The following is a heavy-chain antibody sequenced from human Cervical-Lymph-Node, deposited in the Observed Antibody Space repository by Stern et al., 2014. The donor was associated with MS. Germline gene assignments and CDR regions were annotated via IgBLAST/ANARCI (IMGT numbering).Heavy chain of an antibody. D-gene: IGHD3-22*01. CDR1: GYTFTGYY. Sequence: QVQLEESGAEVKKPGASVKVSCTASGYTFTGYYMYWVRQAPGQGIEWMGIFNPTGGSTTYPQTFQGIVTMTADTSTSTVYMDLSSLTSEDTSIYYCARAGSGNSNYFDYWGQGTLVTVSS. J-gene: IGHJ4*02. V-gene: IGHV1-46*01. CDR3: ARAGSGNSNYFDY. CDR2: FNPTGGST.